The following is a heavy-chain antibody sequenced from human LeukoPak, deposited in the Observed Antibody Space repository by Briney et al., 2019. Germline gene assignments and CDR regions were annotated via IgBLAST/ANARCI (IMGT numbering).Heavy chain of an antibody. CDR1: GGSISSYY. CDR2: INHSGST. J-gene: IGHJ4*02. CDR3: ARRPTRTDKYSGSSPPIDY. Sequence: SETLSLTCTVSGGSISSYYWSWIRQPPGKGLEWIGEINHSGSTNYNPSLKSRVTISVDTSKNQFSLKLSSVTAADTAVYYCARRPTRTDKYSGSSPPIDYWGQGTLVTVSS. V-gene: IGHV4-34*01. D-gene: IGHD1-26*01.